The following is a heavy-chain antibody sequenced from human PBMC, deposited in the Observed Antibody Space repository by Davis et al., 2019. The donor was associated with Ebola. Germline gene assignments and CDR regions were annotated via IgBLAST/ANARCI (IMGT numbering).Heavy chain of an antibody. CDR3: ARLSRWGYSYGPDAFDI. Sequence: GESLKISCAASGFSFNSHWMHWVRQGPGKGLVWVSRINRDGSDTSYADSVKGRFTISRDNAKNSLYLQMNSLRAEDTAVYYCARLSRWGYSYGPDAFDIWGQGTMVTVSS. J-gene: IGHJ3*02. CDR2: INRDGSDT. D-gene: IGHD5-18*01. CDR1: GFSFNSHW. V-gene: IGHV3-74*01.